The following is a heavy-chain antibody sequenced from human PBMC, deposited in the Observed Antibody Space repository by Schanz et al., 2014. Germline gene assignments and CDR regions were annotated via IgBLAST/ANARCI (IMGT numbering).Heavy chain of an antibody. J-gene: IGHJ4*02. D-gene: IGHD6-13*01. CDR3: ARGLIAAAGGAFDY. CDR1: GFSFSSYA. Sequence: EVQLLESGGGLVQPGGSLRLSCATSGFSFSSYAINWVRQAPGKGLEWVSAISGSGGSTYYADSVKGRFTISRDNSKNTLYLQMNSLRAGDAAVYYCARGLIAAAGGAFDYWGQGTLVAVSA. V-gene: IGHV3-23*01. CDR2: ISGSGGST.